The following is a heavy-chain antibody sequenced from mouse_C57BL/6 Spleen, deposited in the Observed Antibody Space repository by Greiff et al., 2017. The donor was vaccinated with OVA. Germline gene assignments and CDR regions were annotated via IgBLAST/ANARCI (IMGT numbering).Heavy chain of an antibody. CDR3: ARMGYGNSFAYAMDY. CDR1: GFSLTSYG. Sequence: QVQLQQSGPGLVQPSQSLSITCTVSGFSLTSYGVHWVRQSPGKGLEWLGVIWSGGSTDYNAAFISRLSISKDNSKSQVFFRMNSLQADDTAIYYCARMGYGNSFAYAMDYWGQGTSVTVSS. V-gene: IGHV2-2*01. CDR2: IWSGGST. J-gene: IGHJ4*01. D-gene: IGHD2-10*02.